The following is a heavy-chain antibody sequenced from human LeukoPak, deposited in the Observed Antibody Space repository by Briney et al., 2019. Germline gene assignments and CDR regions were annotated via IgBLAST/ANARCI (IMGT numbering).Heavy chain of an antibody. CDR2: IYYTGTT. V-gene: IGHV4-39*02. CDR1: GGSISSSTYY. D-gene: IGHD3-16*01. Sequence: SETLSLTCTVSGGSISSSTYYWGWIRQSPGKGLEWIGAIYYTGTTYYNPPLRSRVTISVDTSKNHFSLKLSSVTAADTALYYCASAPRQGSIGGLDYWGQGTLVTVSS. CDR3: ASAPRQGSIGGLDY. J-gene: IGHJ4*02.